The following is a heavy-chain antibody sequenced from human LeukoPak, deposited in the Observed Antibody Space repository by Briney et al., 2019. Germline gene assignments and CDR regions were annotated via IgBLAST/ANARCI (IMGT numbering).Heavy chain of an antibody. Sequence: PSETLSLTCSVSGGSISSSTYYWGWIRQPPGKGLEWIGTLYYTGSTYYNPSLKSRVTISVDTSKNQFSLKLSSVTAADTAVYYCACCVDTAMVIAYWGQGILVTVSS. CDR1: GGSISSSTYY. CDR3: ACCVDTAMVIAY. CDR2: LYYTGST. J-gene: IGHJ4*02. D-gene: IGHD5-18*01. V-gene: IGHV4-39*01.